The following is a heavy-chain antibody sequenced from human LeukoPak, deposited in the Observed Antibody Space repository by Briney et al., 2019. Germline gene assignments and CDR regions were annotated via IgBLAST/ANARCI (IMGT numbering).Heavy chain of an antibody. CDR1: GGTFSSYT. CDR3: ARGTPDSSDSGAFDI. D-gene: IGHD3-22*01. V-gene: IGHV1-69*02. Sequence: SVKVSCKASGGTFSSYTISWVRQAPGQGLEWMGRIIPILGIANYAQKFQGRVTITADKSTSTAYMELSSLRSEDTAVYYCARGTPDSSDSGAFDIWGQGTMVTVSS. J-gene: IGHJ3*02. CDR2: IIPILGIA.